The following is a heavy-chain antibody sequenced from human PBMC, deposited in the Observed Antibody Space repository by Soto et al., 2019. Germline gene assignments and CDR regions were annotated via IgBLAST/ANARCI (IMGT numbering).Heavy chain of an antibody. V-gene: IGHV4-31*03. J-gene: IGHJ4*02. CDR3: ARSDSSGKTRYYFDY. D-gene: IGHD3-22*01. CDR1: GGSISSGGYY. Sequence: QVQLQESGPGLVKPSQTLSLTCTVSGGSISSGGYYWTWIRQHPGKGLEWIGYIYYSESTNYNPSLKSRVTISIDTSESQFSLKLSSVTVADTAVYYCARSDSSGKTRYYFDYWGQGTLVAVSS. CDR2: IYYSEST.